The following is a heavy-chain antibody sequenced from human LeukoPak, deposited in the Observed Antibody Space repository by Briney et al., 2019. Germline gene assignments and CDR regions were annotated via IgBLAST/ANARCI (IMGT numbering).Heavy chain of an antibody. Sequence: SETLSLTCTVSGYSISSGYYWGWIRQPAGKGLEWIGRIYTSGSTNYNPSLKSRVTMSVDTSKNQFSLKLSSVTAADTAVYYCARGVGFSGAYNWFDPWGQGTLVTVSS. CDR2: IYTSGST. CDR1: GYSISSGYY. D-gene: IGHD1-26*01. CDR3: ARGVGFSGAYNWFDP. V-gene: IGHV4-4*07. J-gene: IGHJ5*02.